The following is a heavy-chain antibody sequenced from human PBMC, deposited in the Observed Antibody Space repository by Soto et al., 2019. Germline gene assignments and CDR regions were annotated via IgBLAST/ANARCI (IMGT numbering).Heavy chain of an antibody. CDR2: IYTSGST. Sequence: SETLSLTCTVSGGSISSYYWSWIRQPAGKGLEWIGRIYTSGSTNYNPSLKSRVTMSVDTSKNQFSLKLSSVTAADTAVYYCARYPTVTTGGGYYYYGMDVWGQGTTVTVSS. CDR3: ARYPTVTTGGGYYYYGMDV. J-gene: IGHJ6*02. V-gene: IGHV4-4*07. CDR1: GGSISSYY. D-gene: IGHD4-17*01.